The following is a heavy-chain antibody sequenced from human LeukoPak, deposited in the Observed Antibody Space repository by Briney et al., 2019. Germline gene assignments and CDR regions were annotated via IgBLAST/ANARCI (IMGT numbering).Heavy chain of an antibody. J-gene: IGHJ5*02. CDR1: GGTFSSYA. D-gene: IGHD2-2*01. CDR3: ARDPTLYCSSTSCYESPRWFDP. Sequence: SVKVSCKASGGTFSSYAISWVRQAPGQGLEWMGGIIPIFGSANYAQKFQGRVTITADESTSTAYMELSSLRSEDTAVYYCARDPTLYCSSTSCYESPRWFDPWGQGTLVTVSS. V-gene: IGHV1-69*01. CDR2: IIPIFGSA.